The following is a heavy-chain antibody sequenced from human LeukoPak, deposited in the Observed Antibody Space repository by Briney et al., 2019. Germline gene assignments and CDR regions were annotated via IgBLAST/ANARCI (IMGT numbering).Heavy chain of an antibody. CDR3: ARDRVAVAGGPFGY. CDR1: GFTFSSYS. CDR2: ISSSSSYI. V-gene: IGHV3-21*01. J-gene: IGHJ4*02. Sequence: GGSLRLSCAASGFTFSSYSMNWVRQAPGKGLEWVSSISSSSSYIYYADSVKGRFTISRDNAKNSLYLQMNSLRAEDTAVYYCARDRVAVAGGPFGYWGQGTLVTVSS. D-gene: IGHD6-19*01.